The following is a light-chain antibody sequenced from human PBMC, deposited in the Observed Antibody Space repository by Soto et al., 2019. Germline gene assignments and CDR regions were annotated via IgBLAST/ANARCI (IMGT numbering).Light chain of an antibody. J-gene: IGKJ1*01. V-gene: IGKV3-15*01. CDR1: QSVSSN. CDR2: GAS. Sequence: EIVMTQSPATLSVSPGERATLSCRASQSVSSNLAWYQQKPGQAPRLLISGASTRATGIPARFSGSGSGTEFTLTNSSLQSEDFAVYYCQQYNNWPRTFGQGTKVEIK. CDR3: QQYNNWPRT.